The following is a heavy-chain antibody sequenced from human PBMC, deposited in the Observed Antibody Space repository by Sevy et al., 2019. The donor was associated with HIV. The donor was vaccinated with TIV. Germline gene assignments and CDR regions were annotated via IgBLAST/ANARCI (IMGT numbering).Heavy chain of an antibody. V-gene: IGHV4-4*07. D-gene: IGHD6-19*01. CDR3: VREGGASSAWFENWFGP. Sequence: SETLSLTCTVSGGSITSYSWSWIRQPAGKGLEWRGRIYSNGNSNYNPSLKSRVTMSVDTSKNQFSLKLTSVNAADTAVYFCVREGGASSAWFENWFGPWGQGTLVTVSS. J-gene: IGHJ5*02. CDR1: GGSITSYS. CDR2: IYSNGNS.